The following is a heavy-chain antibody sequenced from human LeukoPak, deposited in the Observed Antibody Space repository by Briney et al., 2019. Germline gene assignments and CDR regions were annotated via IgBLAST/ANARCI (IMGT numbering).Heavy chain of an antibody. CDR2: IWYDGSNK. J-gene: IGHJ4*02. V-gene: IGHV3-30*02. CDR3: AKDVWNSYGYFDY. CDR1: GFTFSSYG. D-gene: IGHD5-18*01. Sequence: GGSLRLSCAASGFTFSSYGMHWVRQAPGKGLEWVAVIWYDGSNKYYADSVKGRFTISRDNSKNTLYLQMNSLRAEDTAVYYCAKDVWNSYGYFDYWGQGTLVTVSS.